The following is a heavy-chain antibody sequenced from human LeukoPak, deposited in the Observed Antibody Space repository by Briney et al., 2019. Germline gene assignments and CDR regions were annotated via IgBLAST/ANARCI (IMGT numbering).Heavy chain of an antibody. CDR2: ISGSGGST. D-gene: IGHD2-15*01. CDR3: AKDEEILTPFDY. Sequence: GGSLRLSCAASGFTFSGHWMHWVRQAPGKGLEWVSAISGSGGSTYYADSVKGRFTISRDNSKNTLYLQMNSLRAEDTAVYYCAKDEEILTPFDYWGQGTLVTVSS. CDR1: GFTFSGHW. V-gene: IGHV3-23*01. J-gene: IGHJ4*02.